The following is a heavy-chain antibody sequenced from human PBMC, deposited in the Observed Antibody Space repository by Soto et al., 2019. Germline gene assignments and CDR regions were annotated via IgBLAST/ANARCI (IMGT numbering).Heavy chain of an antibody. CDR3: ARDPHYCPGGNCYRLFDY. CDR1: GFTFSSYA. D-gene: IGHD2-15*01. J-gene: IGHJ4*02. CDR2: IGGSGDSA. V-gene: IGHV3-23*01. Sequence: EVQLLESGGGLVQPGGSLRLSCAASGFTFSSYAMSWVRQAPGKGLEWVSAIGGSGDSAYYADSVKGRFIISRDDSENTLYLHMNSLRAEDTAVYYWARDPHYCPGGNCYRLFDYWGQGTLVTVSS.